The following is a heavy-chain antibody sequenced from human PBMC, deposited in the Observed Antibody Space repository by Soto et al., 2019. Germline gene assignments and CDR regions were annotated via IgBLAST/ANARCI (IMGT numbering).Heavy chain of an antibody. CDR1: GFTFSSYG. V-gene: IGHV3-30*18. J-gene: IGHJ4*02. CDR3: AKDTYYYDRSGYYTYDY. CDR2: ISYDGSNK. D-gene: IGHD3-22*01. Sequence: GGSLRLSCAASGFTFSSYGVHWVRQAPGKGLEWVAVISYDGSNKHYADSVKGRFTISRDNSKNTLDLQMNSLRAEDTALYYCAKDTYYYDRSGYYTYDYWGQGTQVTVSS.